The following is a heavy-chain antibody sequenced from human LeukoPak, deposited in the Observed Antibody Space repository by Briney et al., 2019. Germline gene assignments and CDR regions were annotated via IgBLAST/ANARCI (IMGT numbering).Heavy chain of an antibody. V-gene: IGHV3-7*01. J-gene: IGHJ4*02. CDR2: IKQDGSEE. D-gene: IGHD3-10*01. Sequence: GGSLRLSCVASGFTISSYWMHWVRQAPGKGLEWVANIKQDGSEEYYVDSVKGRFTISRDNAKNSLYLQMNSLRAEDTAVYYCARGWRYYGSGSYYNPYFDYWGQGTLVTVSS. CDR3: ARGWRYYGSGSYYNPYFDY. CDR1: GFTISSYW.